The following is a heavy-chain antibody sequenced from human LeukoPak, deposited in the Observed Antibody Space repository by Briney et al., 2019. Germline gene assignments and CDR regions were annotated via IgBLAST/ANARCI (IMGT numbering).Heavy chain of an antibody. Sequence: SETLSLTCTVSGGSISSYYWSWIRQPPGKGLEWIGYIFYSGSTNYNPSLKSRVTISVDTSKNQFSLQLNSVTPEDTAVYYCTRTKDGYFQNWGQGTLVSVSS. CDR3: TRTKDGYFQN. CDR2: IFYSGST. V-gene: IGHV4-59*12. J-gene: IGHJ1*01. CDR1: GGSISSYY.